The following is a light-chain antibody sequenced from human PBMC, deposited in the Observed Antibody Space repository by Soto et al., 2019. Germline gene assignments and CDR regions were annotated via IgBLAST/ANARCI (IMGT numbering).Light chain of an antibody. J-gene: IGLJ3*02. Sequence: NFMLTQPHSVSESPGKTVIISCTRSSGSIASNYVQWYQQRPGSSPTTVIYEDNQRPSGVPDRFSGSIDSSSNSASLTISGLETEGEADYYCQSYDATNQVFGGGTKVTVL. CDR2: EDN. CDR3: QSYDATNQV. V-gene: IGLV6-57*01. CDR1: SGSIASNY.